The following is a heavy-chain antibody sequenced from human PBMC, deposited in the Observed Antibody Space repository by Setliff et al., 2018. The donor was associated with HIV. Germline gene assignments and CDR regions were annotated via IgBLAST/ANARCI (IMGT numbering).Heavy chain of an antibody. CDR2: MSYDGSNK. Sequence: GGSLRLSCAASGFTFSSYGMNWVRQAPGKGLEWVAVMSYDGSNKYYADSVKGRFTISRDNSKNTLYLQMNSLRAEDTALYFCARDRGRPDSFDIWGQGTMVTVSS. D-gene: IGHD1-26*01. J-gene: IGHJ3*02. CDR3: ARDRGRPDSFDI. V-gene: IGHV3-30*03. CDR1: GFTFSSYG.